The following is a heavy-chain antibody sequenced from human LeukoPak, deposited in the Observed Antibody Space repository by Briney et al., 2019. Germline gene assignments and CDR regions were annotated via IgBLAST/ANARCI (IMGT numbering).Heavy chain of an antibody. V-gene: IGHV1-3*04. Sequence: ASVKVSCKASGYSFSNYPIHWVRQAPRQGLEWIGWINTDNGNTKSSQQFQGRVTITRDTSASTAYMELSSLRSEDTAVYYCARDLVSIIFTYGGASGCGYWGQGTLVTVSS. D-gene: IGHD3-16*01. CDR1: GYSFSNYP. CDR2: INTDNGNT. CDR3: ARDLVSIIFTYGGASGCGY. J-gene: IGHJ4*02.